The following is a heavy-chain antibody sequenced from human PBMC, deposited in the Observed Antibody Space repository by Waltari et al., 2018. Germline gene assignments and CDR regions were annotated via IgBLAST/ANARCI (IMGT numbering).Heavy chain of an antibody. CDR1: GGSISSYY. J-gene: IGHJ6*03. CDR3: AVISDFWSGYYTPLSYYYYMDV. V-gene: IGHV4-59*01. D-gene: IGHD3-3*01. CDR2: IYYSGST. Sequence: QVQLQESGPGLVKPSETLSLTCTVSGGSISSYYWSWIRQPPGKGLEWIGYIYYSGSTNYNPSLKSRVTISVDTSKNQYSLKLSSVTAADTSVYYCAVISDFWSGYYTPLSYYYYMDVWGKGTTVTVSS.